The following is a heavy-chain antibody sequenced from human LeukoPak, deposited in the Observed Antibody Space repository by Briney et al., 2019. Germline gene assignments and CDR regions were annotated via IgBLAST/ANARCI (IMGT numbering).Heavy chain of an antibody. CDR2: MNPNSGNT. CDR1: GFTFTSYD. CDR3: ARVTYYEILTGYYKGGDFDY. Sequence: ASVKVSCKASGFTFTSYDINWVRRATGQGLEWMGWMNPNSGNTGYAQKFQGRVTMTRDTSTSTAYMELSSLRSEDTAVYYCARVTYYEILTGYYKGGDFDYWGQGTLVTVSS. V-gene: IGHV1-8*01. J-gene: IGHJ4*02. D-gene: IGHD3-9*01.